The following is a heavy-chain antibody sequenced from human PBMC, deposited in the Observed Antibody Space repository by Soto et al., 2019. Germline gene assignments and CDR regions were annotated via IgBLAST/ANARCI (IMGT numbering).Heavy chain of an antibody. Sequence: EVQLLESGGGLVQPGGSLRLSCAASGFTFSSYAMSWVRQAPGKGLEWVSSISGSGGSTYYADSVKGRFTISRDNSKHTLYRQMNSLSAEATAVYYCAKVGIVLMVYAELPYFHYWGQRNLVTVS. D-gene: IGHD2-8*01. CDR3: AKVGIVLMVYAELPYFHY. CDR1: GFTFSSYA. J-gene: IGHJ4*02. CDR2: ISGSGGST. V-gene: IGHV3-23*01.